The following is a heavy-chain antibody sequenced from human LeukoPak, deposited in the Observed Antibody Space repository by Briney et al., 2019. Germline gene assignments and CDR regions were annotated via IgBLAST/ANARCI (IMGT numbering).Heavy chain of an antibody. CDR1: GGSFSGYY. V-gene: IGHV4-39*01. D-gene: IGHD6-13*01. Sequence: SETLSLTCAVYGGSFSGYYWGWIRQPPGKGLEWIGSIYYSGSTYYNPSLKSRVTISVDTSKNQFSLKLSSVTAADTAVYYCARQAAGYSSSWYGANFDYWGQGTLVTVSS. CDR3: ARQAAGYSSSWYGANFDY. CDR2: IYYSGST. J-gene: IGHJ4*02.